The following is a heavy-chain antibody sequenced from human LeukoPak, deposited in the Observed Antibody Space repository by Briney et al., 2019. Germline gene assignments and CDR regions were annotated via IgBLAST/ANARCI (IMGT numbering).Heavy chain of an antibody. CDR3: AREADDILTGPGGCWYFDL. D-gene: IGHD3-9*01. V-gene: IGHV3-30*02. Sequence: GGSLRLSCVASGFTFSTYGLHWVRQAPGKGLEWVAFIRYDESNKYYADSVKGRFTNSRDNSKNTLYLQMNGLRAEDTAVYYCAREADDILTGPGGCWYFDLWGRGTLVTVSS. J-gene: IGHJ2*01. CDR1: GFTFSTYG. CDR2: IRYDESNK.